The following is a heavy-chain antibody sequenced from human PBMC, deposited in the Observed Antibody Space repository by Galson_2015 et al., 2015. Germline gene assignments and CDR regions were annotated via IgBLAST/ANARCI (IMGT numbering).Heavy chain of an antibody. CDR3: ARGDYGDYVDYFDY. J-gene: IGHJ4*02. D-gene: IGHD4-17*01. CDR2: ISSSGITI. Sequence: SLRLSCAASGFTFSSYEMNWVRQAPGKGLEWVSYISSSGITIYYADSVKGRFTISRDNAKNSLYLQMNSLRAEDTAVYYCARGDYGDYVDYFDYWGQGTLVTVSS. CDR1: GFTFSSYE. V-gene: IGHV3-48*03.